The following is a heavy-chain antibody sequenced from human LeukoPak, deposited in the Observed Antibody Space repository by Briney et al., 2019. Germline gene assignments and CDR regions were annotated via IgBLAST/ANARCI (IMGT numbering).Heavy chain of an antibody. CDR1: GGSISSYY. J-gene: IGHJ5*02. V-gene: IGHV4-59*01. D-gene: IGHD6-19*01. Sequence: SETLSLTCTVSGGSISSYYWSWIRQPPGKGLEWIGYIYYSGSTNYNPSLKSRVTISVDTSKNQFSLKLSSVTAADTAVYYCARTGLVIGWWFDPWGQGTLVTVSS. CDR3: ARTGLVIGWWFDP. CDR2: IYYSGST.